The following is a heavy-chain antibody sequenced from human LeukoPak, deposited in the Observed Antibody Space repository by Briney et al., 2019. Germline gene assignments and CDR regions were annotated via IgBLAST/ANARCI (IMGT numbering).Heavy chain of an antibody. V-gene: IGHV3-11*01. CDR1: GFTFSDYY. Sequence: PGGSLRLSCAASGFTFSDYYMSWIRQAPGKGLEWVSYISSSGSTIYYADSVKGRFTISRDNAKNLLYLQMNSLRAEDTAVYYCARDRQYYYDSSGSMDVWGQGTTVTVSS. D-gene: IGHD3-22*01. J-gene: IGHJ6*02. CDR3: ARDRQYYYDSSGSMDV. CDR2: ISSSGSTI.